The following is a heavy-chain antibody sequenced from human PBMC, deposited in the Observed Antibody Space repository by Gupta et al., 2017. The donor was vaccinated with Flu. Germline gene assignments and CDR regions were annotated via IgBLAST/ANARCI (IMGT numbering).Heavy chain of an antibody. V-gene: IGHV3-9*01. D-gene: IGHD2-15*01. CDR2: ISWNSNYI. CDR1: FV. CDR3: VKEKDPGLTLDYYMDV. J-gene: IGHJ6*03. Sequence: FVMHWVRQVPGKGLEWVSGISWNSNYINYADSVNGRFTISRDNAKKSLYLQMNSLRPEDTALYHCVKEKDPGLTLDYYMDVWGKGTTVTVS.